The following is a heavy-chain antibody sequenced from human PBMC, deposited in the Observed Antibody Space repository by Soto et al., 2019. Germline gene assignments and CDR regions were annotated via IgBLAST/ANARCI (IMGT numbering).Heavy chain of an antibody. V-gene: IGHV1-69*13. D-gene: IGHD6-13*01. Sequence: GASVKVSCKASGGTFSSYAISWVRQAPGQGLEWMGGIIPIFGTANYAQKFQGRVTITADESTSTAYMELSSLRSEDTAVYYCARGKSAAGTGTALDYWGQGTLVTVSS. CDR3: ARGKSAAGTGTALDY. CDR1: GGTFSSYA. CDR2: IIPIFGTA. J-gene: IGHJ4*02.